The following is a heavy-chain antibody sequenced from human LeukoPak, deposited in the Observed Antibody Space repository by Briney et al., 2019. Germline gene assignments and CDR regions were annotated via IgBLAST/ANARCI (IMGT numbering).Heavy chain of an antibody. CDR1: GFTFDIYG. Sequence: HAGGSLRLSCQSSGFTFDIYGMHWVRQAPGKGLEWVAFIRYDGSNKYYADSVKGRFTISRDNSKNTLYLQIHSLRAEDTAVYYCARDAVDLVATGAFDLWGQGTMVTVSS. V-gene: IGHV3-30*02. J-gene: IGHJ3*01. CDR2: IRYDGSNK. CDR3: ARDAVDLVATGAFDL. D-gene: IGHD5-12*01.